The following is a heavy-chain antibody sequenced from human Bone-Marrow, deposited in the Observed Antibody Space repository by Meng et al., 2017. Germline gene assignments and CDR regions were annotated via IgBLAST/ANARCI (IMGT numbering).Heavy chain of an antibody. D-gene: IGHD2-2*01. V-gene: IGHV4-30-4*01. J-gene: IGHJ4*02. CDR1: RCSISSGDYY. CDR3: ARETISGIVVVPAAITS. Sequence: QLQLQEPGPGLVKPSQTLSLTGTFGRCSISSGDYYWSWIRQPPGKGLEWIGYIYYSGSTYYNPSLKSRVTISVDTSKNQFSLKLSSVTAADTAVYYCARETISGIVVVPAAITSWGQGTLVTVSS. CDR2: IYYSGST.